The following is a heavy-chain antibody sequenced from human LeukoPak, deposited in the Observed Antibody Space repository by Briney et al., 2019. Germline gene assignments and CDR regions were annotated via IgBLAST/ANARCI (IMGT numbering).Heavy chain of an antibody. CDR3: AKGSLNFGGNSGYDNWFDP. CDR1: GFTFSSYA. CDR2: ISGSGGST. D-gene: IGHD4-23*01. V-gene: IGHV3-23*01. Sequence: GSLRLSCAASGFTFSSYAMSWVRQAPGKGLEWVSAISGSGGSTYYADSVKGRFTISRDNSKNTLYLQMNSLRAEDTAVYYCAKGSLNFGGNSGYDNWFDPWGQGTLVTVSS. J-gene: IGHJ5*02.